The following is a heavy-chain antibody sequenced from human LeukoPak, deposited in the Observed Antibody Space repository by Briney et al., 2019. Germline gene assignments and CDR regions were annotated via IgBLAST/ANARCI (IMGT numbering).Heavy chain of an antibody. CDR2: IASDGGAK. CDR1: GFSFSNHG. V-gene: IGHV3-30*03. D-gene: IGHD6-19*01. Sequence: GTSLRLPCVASGFSFSNHGMHWVRQAPGKGLEWVSVIASDGGAKFYADSVKGRFTLSRDNSKNMFFLQMNFLTVEDTAIYYCAREATWGQWYFDHWGQGTPVTVSS. J-gene: IGHJ4*02. CDR3: AREATWGQWYFDH.